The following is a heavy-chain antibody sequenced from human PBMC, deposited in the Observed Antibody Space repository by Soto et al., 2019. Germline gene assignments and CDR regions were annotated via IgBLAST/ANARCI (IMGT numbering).Heavy chain of an antibody. CDR3: AHRTLYCSGGSCYQLPFDY. CDR1: GFSLSTSGVG. J-gene: IGHJ4*02. Sequence: SGPTLVNPTQTLTLTCTFSGFSLSTSGVGVGWIRQPPGKALEWLALIYWDDDKRYSPSLKSRLTITKDTSKNQVVLTMTNMGPVDTATYYCAHRTLYCSGGSCYQLPFDYWGQGTLVTVSS. CDR2: IYWDDDK. D-gene: IGHD2-15*01. V-gene: IGHV2-5*02.